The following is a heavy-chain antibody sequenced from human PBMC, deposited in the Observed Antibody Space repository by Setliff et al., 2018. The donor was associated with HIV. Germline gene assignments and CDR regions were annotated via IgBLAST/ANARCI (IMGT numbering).Heavy chain of an antibody. CDR3: GSSSSWYNRYFQH. V-gene: IGHV3-72*01. Sequence: GGSLRLSCAASGFTFSNSWMTWVRQAPGKGLEWVGRSTNKAHGYTTEYAASVKGRFTISRDDSKNSLYLQMKSLKIEDTAVYYCGSSSSWYNRYFQHWGQGTLVTVSS. CDR1: GFTFSNSW. J-gene: IGHJ1*01. CDR2: STNKAHGYTT. D-gene: IGHD6-13*01.